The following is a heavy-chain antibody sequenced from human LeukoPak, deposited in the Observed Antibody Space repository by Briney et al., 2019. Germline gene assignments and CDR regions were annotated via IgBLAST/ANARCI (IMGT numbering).Heavy chain of an antibody. D-gene: IGHD1-26*01. Sequence: ASVKVSCKASGYTFTGYYMHWVRQAPGKGLEWMGGFDPEDGETIYAQKFQGRVTMTEDTSTDTAYMELSSLRSEDTAVYYCATPIVGATEYYFNYWGQGTLVTVSS. CDR1: GYTFTGYY. CDR3: ATPIVGATEYYFNY. CDR2: FDPEDGET. J-gene: IGHJ4*02. V-gene: IGHV1-24*01.